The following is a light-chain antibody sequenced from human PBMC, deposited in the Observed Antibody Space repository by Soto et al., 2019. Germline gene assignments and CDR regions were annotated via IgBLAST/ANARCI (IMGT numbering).Light chain of an antibody. J-gene: IGKJ4*01. CDR2: DAS. CDR1: QDIYDY. CDR3: QQYDDLPLT. V-gene: IGKV1-33*01. Sequence: DIQMTQSPSSLSASVGDRVTITCQASQDIYDYLNWYQQKPGKAPKLLIYDASNLETGVPSRFSGSGSGTDFTFTISSLQPEDIATYYCQQYDDLPLTFGGGTKLEIK.